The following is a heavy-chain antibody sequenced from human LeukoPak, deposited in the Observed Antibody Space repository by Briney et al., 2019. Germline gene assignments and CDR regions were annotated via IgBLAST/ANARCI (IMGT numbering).Heavy chain of an antibody. J-gene: IGHJ4*02. D-gene: IGHD1-1*01. V-gene: IGHV3-23*01. CDR3: AKGRYDTDY. CDR1: GFTFSSYE. Sequence: GSLRLSCAASGFTFSSYEMNWVRQAPRKGLEWVSVISARGSVYYPDSVKGRFTISRDNSKNTVYLQMNSLRAEDTALYYCAKGRYDTDYWGQGTLVIVSS. CDR2: ISARGSV.